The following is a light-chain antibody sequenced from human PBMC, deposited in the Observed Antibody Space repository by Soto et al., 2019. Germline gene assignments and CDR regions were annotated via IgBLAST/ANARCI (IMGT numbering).Light chain of an antibody. J-gene: IGKJ5*01. Sequence: IDMTQYQSSLSASLGCRVTITCRASQSISSHLNWYQQKPGKAPNLLMYTASNLQSGVPSRFSGSGSGTDFTLTISSLQPEDFATYYCQQSYSTPISFGQRTRLEVK. V-gene: IGKV1-39*01. CDR2: TAS. CDR3: QQSYSTPIS. CDR1: QSISSH.